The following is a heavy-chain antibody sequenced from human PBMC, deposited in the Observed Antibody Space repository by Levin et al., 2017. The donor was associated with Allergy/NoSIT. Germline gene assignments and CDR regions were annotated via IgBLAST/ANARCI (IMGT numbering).Heavy chain of an antibody. V-gene: IGHV3-30-3*01. CDR1: GFTFSSYA. D-gene: IGHD6-6*01. CDR3: ARDLFGSSFSPGDY. Sequence: GGSLRLSCAASGFTFSSYAMHWVRQAPGKGLEWVAVISYDGSIKNYADSVKGRFTISRDNSRNTLSLQVNSLRTEDTAVYYCARDLFGSSFSPGDYWGQGTLVTVSS. J-gene: IGHJ4*02. CDR2: ISYDGSIK.